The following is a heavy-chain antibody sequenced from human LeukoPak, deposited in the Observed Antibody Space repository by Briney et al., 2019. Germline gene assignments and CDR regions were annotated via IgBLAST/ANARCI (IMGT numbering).Heavy chain of an antibody. CDR3: ARIKMATIALDY. J-gene: IGHJ4*02. CDR1: DGSISGYY. V-gene: IGHV4-59*01. D-gene: IGHD5-24*01. Sequence: PSETLSLTCTVSDGSISGYYWSWIRQPPGKGPEWIGYIYYSGSTKYNPSLKSRVTISVDTSKNQFSLKLSPVTAADTAVYYCARIKMATIALDYWGQGTLVTVSS. CDR2: IYYSGST.